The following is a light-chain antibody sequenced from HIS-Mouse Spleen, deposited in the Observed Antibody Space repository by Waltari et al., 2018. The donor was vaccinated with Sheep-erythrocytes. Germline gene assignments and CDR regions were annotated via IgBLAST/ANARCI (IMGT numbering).Light chain of an antibody. CDR2: RSN. CDR1: SSNIGSNY. Sequence: QSVLTQPPSASGTPGQRVTISCSGSSSNIGSNYVYWYQQLPGPAPKLLIYRSNRRPEGVPGRCAGSTSGTSASLAISGLRSEDEADYYCAAWDDSLSGPVFGGGTKLTVL. J-gene: IGLJ2*01. CDR3: AAWDDSLSGPV. V-gene: IGLV1-47*01.